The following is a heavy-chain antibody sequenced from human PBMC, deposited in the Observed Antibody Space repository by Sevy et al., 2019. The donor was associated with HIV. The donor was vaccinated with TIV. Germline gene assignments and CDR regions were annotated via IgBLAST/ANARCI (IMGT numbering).Heavy chain of an antibody. CDR2: FDPGDGDAET. D-gene: IGHD3-9*01. CDR3: ATDTTGYHSTVDY. J-gene: IGHJ4*02. V-gene: IGHV1-24*01. Sequence: ASVKVSCKVSGYTLTEFSIHWVRQAPGKGLEWMGGFDPGDGDAETPYAQKFRDRLTMTADTSTDTVYMELSSLRSEDTAVYYCATDTTGYHSTVDYWGQGTLVTVSS. CDR1: GYTLTEFS.